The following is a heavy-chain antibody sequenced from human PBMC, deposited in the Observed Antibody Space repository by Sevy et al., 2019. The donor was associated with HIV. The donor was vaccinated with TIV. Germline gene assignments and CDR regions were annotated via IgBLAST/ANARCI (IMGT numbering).Heavy chain of an antibody. D-gene: IGHD6-19*01. CDR1: GFNFSNYV. J-gene: IGHJ6*02. V-gene: IGHV3-30*03. Sequence: GGSLRLSCAASGFNFSNYVLYWVRQAPGKGLEWVTFISSYGNEADYVDSVKGRFTISRDDSKNTLYLQMNSLRPEDTAVYYCARSILAVAGSYGMDVWGQGTTVTVSS. CDR2: ISSYGNEA. CDR3: ARSILAVAGSYGMDV.